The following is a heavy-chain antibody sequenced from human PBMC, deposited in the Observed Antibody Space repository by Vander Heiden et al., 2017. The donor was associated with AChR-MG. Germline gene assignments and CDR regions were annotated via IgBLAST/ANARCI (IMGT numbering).Heavy chain of an antibody. CDR1: GFTFSSYS. V-gene: IGHV3-21*01. CDR3: AREATGTTDYRGYYYGMDV. Sequence: EVQLVESGGGLVKPGGSLRLSCAASGFTFSSYSMNWVRQAPGKGLEWVSSISSSSSYIYYADSVKGRFTISRDNAKNSLYLQMNSLRAEDTAVYYCAREATGTTDYRGYYYGMDVWGQGTTVTVSS. D-gene: IGHD1-7*01. CDR2: ISSSSSYI. J-gene: IGHJ6*02.